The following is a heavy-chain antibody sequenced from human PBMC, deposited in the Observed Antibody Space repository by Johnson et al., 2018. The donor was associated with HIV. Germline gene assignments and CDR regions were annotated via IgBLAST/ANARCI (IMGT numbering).Heavy chain of an antibody. CDR1: GFTFSSYG. CDR3: AKDGPLNYYDSSGYYLELGDAFDI. CDR2: IRYDGSNK. J-gene: IGHJ3*02. Sequence: VQLVESGGGVVQPGGSLRLSCAASGFTFSSYGMHWVRQAPGKGLEWVAFIRYDGSNKYYADSVKGRFTISRDNSKTTLYLQINSLRAEDTAVYYCAKDGPLNYYDSSGYYLELGDAFDIWGQGTMVTVSS. V-gene: IGHV3-30*02. D-gene: IGHD3-22*01.